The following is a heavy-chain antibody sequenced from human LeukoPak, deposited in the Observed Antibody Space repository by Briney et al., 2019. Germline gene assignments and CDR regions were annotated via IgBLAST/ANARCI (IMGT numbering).Heavy chain of an antibody. J-gene: IGHJ4*02. Sequence: ASVKVSCKASGYTFTSYAMHWVRQASGQRLEWMGWINAGNGNTKYSQKFQGRVTITRDTSASTAYMELSSLRSEDTAVYYCARARVTVTMTPFDYWGQGTLVTVSS. CDR3: ARARVTVTMTPFDY. CDR2: INAGNGNT. V-gene: IGHV1-3*01. CDR1: GYTFTSYA. D-gene: IGHD4-17*01.